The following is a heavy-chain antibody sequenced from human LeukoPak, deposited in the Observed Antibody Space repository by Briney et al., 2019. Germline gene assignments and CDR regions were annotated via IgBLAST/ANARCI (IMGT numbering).Heavy chain of an antibody. CDR1: GGSISSGGYY. D-gene: IGHD5-24*01. CDR3: ARRYDSGYNYEDAFDI. Sequence: SQTLSLTCTVSGGSISSGGYYWSWIRQHPGKGLEWIGYIYYSGSTYYNPSLKSRVTISVDTSKNQFSLKLSSVTAADTAVYYCARRYDSGYNYEDAFDIWGQGTMVTVSS. V-gene: IGHV4-31*03. J-gene: IGHJ3*02. CDR2: IYYSGST.